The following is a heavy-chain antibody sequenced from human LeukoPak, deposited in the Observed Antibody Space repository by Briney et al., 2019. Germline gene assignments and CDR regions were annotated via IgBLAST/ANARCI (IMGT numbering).Heavy chain of an antibody. CDR2: MNPNSGNT. CDR3: ATHIAVAGQYWDWYFDL. CDR1: GYTFTSYD. J-gene: IGHJ3*01. D-gene: IGHD6-19*01. V-gene: IGHV1-8*01. Sequence: ASVKVSCKASGYTFTSYDINWVRQATGQGLEWMGWMNPNSGNTGYAQKFQGRVTMTRNTSISTAYMELSSLRSEDTAVYYCATHIAVAGQYWDWYFDLWGQGTMVTVSS.